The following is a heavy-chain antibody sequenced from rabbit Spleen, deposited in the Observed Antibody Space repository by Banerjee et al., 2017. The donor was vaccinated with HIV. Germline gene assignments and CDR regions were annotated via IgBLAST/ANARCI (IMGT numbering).Heavy chain of an antibody. D-gene: IGHD5-1*01. V-gene: IGHV1S45*01. J-gene: IGHJ4*01. Sequence: QEQLVESGGGLVQPEGSLTLTCKASGFDFSSTKYMCWVRQAPGKGLEWIACIRSSGSTYYASWAKGRFTVSKTSSTTVTLQMTSLTAADTATYFCVRDCRFYFNLWGQGTLVTVS. CDR2: IRSSGST. CDR3: VRDCRFYFNL. CDR1: GFDFSSTKY.